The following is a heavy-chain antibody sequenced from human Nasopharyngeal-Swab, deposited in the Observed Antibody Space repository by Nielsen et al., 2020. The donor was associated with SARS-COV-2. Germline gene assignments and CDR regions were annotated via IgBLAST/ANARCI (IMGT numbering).Heavy chain of an antibody. CDR2: ISSGHNPNT. Sequence: ASVKVSCKASRYTLSNFGISWVRQAPGQGLEWMGWISSGHNPNTNSAQRLQGRVTMTTDTSTSTAYMALRSLRSDDTAVYYCARDPDITVVWGPPRANFGMDVWGQGTTVTVSS. J-gene: IGHJ6*02. V-gene: IGHV1-18*01. CDR1: RYTLSNFG. CDR3: ARDPDITVVWGPPRANFGMDV. D-gene: IGHD3-10*01.